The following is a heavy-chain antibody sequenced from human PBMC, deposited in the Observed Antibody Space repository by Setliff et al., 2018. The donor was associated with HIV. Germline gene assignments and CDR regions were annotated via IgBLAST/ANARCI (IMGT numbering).Heavy chain of an antibody. V-gene: IGHV4-61*10. CDR3: ARVSTILGGAFDI. J-gene: IGHJ3*02. CDR2: VYHSGST. Sequence: SETLSLTCTVSGDAVSNGRYYWSWIRQPDGKGLEWIGRVYHSGSTNYNPSLKSRVTISVDTSKKQVSLKLSSVTAADTAVYYCARVSTILGGAFDIWGQGTMVTVSS. CDR1: GDAVSNGRYY. D-gene: IGHD5-12*01.